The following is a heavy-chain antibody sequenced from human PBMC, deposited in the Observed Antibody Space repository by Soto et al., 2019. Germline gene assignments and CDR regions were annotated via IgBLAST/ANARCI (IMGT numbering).Heavy chain of an antibody. D-gene: IGHD3-3*01. J-gene: IGHJ4*02. CDR2: ISAYNGNT. V-gene: IGHV1-18*01. CDR1: GYTFTSYG. CDR3: ARRVRYYDFWSGYLF. Sequence: QVQLVQSGAEVKKPGASVKVSCKASGYTFTSYGISWVRQAPGQGLEWMGWISAYNGNTNYAQKLQGRVTMTTDTSTSTDYMELRSLRSDDTAVYYCARRVRYYDFWSGYLFWGQGTLVTVSS.